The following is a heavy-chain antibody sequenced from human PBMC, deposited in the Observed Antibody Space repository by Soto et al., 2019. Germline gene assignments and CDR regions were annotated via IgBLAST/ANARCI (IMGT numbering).Heavy chain of an antibody. CDR3: AKDSGQWPGELDY. J-gene: IGHJ4*02. D-gene: IGHD6-19*01. CDR1: GFTFRSYG. V-gene: IGHV3-30*18. CDR2: ISYDGSNT. Sequence: QVQLVESGGGVVQPGRSLRLSCAASGFTFRSYGMHWVRQAPGKGLEWVAVISYDGSNTYYADSVKGRFTISRDNSKNTLYLQMNSLRAEDTAVYYCAKDSGQWPGELDYWGQGTLVPVSS.